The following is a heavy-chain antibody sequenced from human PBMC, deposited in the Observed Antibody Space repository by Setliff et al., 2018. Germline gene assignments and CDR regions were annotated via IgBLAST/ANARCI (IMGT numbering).Heavy chain of an antibody. J-gene: IGHJ4*02. Sequence: SETLSLTCTVSGGSISSSSYYWGWIRQPPGKGLEWIGSIYYSGSTYYNPSLKSRVTISVDTSKNQFSLKLSSVTAADTAVYYCARGTYSSSSSYYFDYWGQGTLVPSPQ. CDR1: GGSISSSSYY. V-gene: IGHV4-39*01. D-gene: IGHD6-13*01. CDR3: ARGTYSSSSSYYFDY. CDR2: IYYSGST.